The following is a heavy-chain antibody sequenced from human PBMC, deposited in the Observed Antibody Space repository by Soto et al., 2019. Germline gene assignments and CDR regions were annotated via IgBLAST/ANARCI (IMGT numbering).Heavy chain of an antibody. Sequence: SVKVSCKASGGTFSSYAISWVRQAPGQGLEWMGGIIPIFGTANYAQKFQGRVTITADESTSTAYMELSSLRSEDTAVYYCARGDYYDSSGYYRYNWFDPWGQGTLVTVSS. J-gene: IGHJ5*02. V-gene: IGHV1-69*13. CDR2: IIPIFGTA. CDR1: GGTFSSYA. CDR3: ARGDYYDSSGYYRYNWFDP. D-gene: IGHD3-22*01.